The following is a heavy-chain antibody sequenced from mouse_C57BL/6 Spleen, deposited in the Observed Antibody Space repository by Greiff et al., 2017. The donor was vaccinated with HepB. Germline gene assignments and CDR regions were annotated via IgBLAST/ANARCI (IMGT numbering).Heavy chain of an antibody. V-gene: IGHV5-4*03. Sequence: EVKLMESGGGLVKPGGSLKLSCAASGFTFSSYAMSWVRQTPEKRLEWVATISDGGSYTYYPDNVKGRFTISRDNATNNLYLQMSSLKSEDTAMYYCARGAGSFDYWGQGTTLTVSS. CDR1: GFTFSSYA. J-gene: IGHJ2*01. D-gene: IGHD3-3*01. CDR2: ISDGGSYT. CDR3: ARGAGSFDY.